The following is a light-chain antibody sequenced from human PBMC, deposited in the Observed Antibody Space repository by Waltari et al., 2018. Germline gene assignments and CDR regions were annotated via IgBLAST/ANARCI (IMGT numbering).Light chain of an antibody. J-gene: IGKJ2*01. CDR1: QSVARH. CDR3: QQSNNWYT. V-gene: IGKV3-15*01. CDR2: GAS. Sequence: EIVMTQSPASLSVSPGERATLSCRASQSVARHLAWYQHKPGQAPRLLVYGASTRATGIPARFSGSGSGTEFTLTISSLQSEDFAVYYCQQSNNWYTFGQGTKLEIK.